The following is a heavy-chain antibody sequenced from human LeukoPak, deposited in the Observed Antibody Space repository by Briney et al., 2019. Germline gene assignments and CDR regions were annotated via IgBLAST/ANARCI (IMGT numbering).Heavy chain of an antibody. CDR3: AKDLEEQLDFDY. CDR1: GFTFSSYA. D-gene: IGHD6-13*01. Sequence: PGGSLRLSCAASGFTFSSYAMSWVRQAPGKGLEWVSAISGSGGSTYYADSVKGRFTISRDNSKNTLYLQMNCLRAEDTAVYYCAKDLEEQLDFDYWGQGTLVTVSS. CDR2: ISGSGGST. V-gene: IGHV3-23*01. J-gene: IGHJ4*02.